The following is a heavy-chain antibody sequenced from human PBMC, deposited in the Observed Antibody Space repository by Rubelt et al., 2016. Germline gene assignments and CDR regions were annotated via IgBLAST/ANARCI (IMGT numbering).Heavy chain of an antibody. D-gene: IGHD4-23*01. CDR1: GYTFTSYG. V-gene: IGHV1-18*01. CDR2: ISAYNGNT. CDR3: ARDVGGNSVPYYLDY. J-gene: IGHJ4*02. Sequence: QVQLVQSGAEVKKPGASVKVSCKASGYTFTSYGISWVRQAPGQGLEWMGWISAYNGNTTYAQKTQGRGTMATETATRTAYMELRSRGSDGTAVYYCARDVGGNSVPYYLDYWGQGTLVTVSS.